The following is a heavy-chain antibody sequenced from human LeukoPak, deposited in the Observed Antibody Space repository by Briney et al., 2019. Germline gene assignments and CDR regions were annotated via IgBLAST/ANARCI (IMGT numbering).Heavy chain of an antibody. Sequence: SETLSLTCTVSGGSINTYSWGWIRQPPGKGLEWIGYTYSSGSTNYNPSLKSRVTMSVDTSKNQFSLNLSSVTAADTAVYYCAREGGDAHLDYWGQGTLVTVSS. D-gene: IGHD3-16*01. V-gene: IGHV4-59*01. J-gene: IGHJ4*02. CDR3: AREGGDAHLDY. CDR2: TYSSGST. CDR1: GGSINTYS.